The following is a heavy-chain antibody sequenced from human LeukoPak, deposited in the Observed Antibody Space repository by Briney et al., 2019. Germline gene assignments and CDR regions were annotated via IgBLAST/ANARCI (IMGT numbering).Heavy chain of an antibody. Sequence: SETLSLTCTVSGGSISSYYWNWIRQPPGKGLEWIGYIYYSGSTNYNPSLKSRVTISVDTSKNQFSLKLSSVTAADTAVYYCARDSGDNWFDPWGQGTLVTVSS. J-gene: IGHJ5*02. V-gene: IGHV4-59*01. D-gene: IGHD3-10*01. CDR2: IYYSGST. CDR3: ARDSGDNWFDP. CDR1: GGSISSYY.